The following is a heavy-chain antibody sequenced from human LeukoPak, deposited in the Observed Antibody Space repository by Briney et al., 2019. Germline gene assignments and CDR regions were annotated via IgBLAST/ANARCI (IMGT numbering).Heavy chain of an antibody. CDR3: ARDFTVTPDY. CDR2: INHSGST. V-gene: IGHV4-34*01. D-gene: IGHD4-17*01. CDR1: GGSFSGYY. Sequence: SETLSLTCAVYGGSFSGYYWSWIRQPPGKGLEWIGEINHSGSTNYNPSLKSRVTISVDTSKNQFSLKLSSVTAADTAVYYCARDFTVTPDYWGQGTLVTVSS. J-gene: IGHJ4*02.